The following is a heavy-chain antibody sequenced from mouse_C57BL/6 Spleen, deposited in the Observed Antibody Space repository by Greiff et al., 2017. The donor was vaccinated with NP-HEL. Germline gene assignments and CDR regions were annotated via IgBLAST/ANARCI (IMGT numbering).Heavy chain of an antibody. CDR3: ARLVVAPWYFDV. V-gene: IGHV7-3*01. Sequence: DVKLVESGGGLVQPGGSLSLSCAASGFTFTDYYMSWVRQPPGKALEWLGFIRNKANGYTTEYSASVKGRFTISRDNSQSILYLQMNALRAEDSATYSCARLVVAPWYFDVWGTGTTVTVSS. CDR2: IRNKANGYTT. D-gene: IGHD1-1*01. J-gene: IGHJ1*03. CDR1: GFTFTDYY.